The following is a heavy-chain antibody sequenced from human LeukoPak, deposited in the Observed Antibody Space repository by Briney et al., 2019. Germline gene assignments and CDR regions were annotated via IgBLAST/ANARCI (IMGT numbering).Heavy chain of an antibody. CDR1: GGSISSSSYY. D-gene: IGHD1-7*01. Sequence: SETLSLTCTVSGGSISSSSYYWDWIRQPPGERLEWIGSIYYSGGTYYNPSLKSRVTISVDTSKNQFSLKLSSVTAADTAVYYCARLRTTPDAFDIWGQGTMVTVSS. CDR3: ARLRTTPDAFDI. V-gene: IGHV4-39*01. J-gene: IGHJ3*02. CDR2: IYYSGGT.